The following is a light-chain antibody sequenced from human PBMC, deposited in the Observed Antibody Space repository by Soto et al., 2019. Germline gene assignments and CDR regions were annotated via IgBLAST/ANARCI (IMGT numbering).Light chain of an antibody. V-gene: IGLV1-40*01. Sequence: QSVLTQPPSVSGAPGQRVTISCTGSSSNIGAGYDVHWYQQLPGTAPKLLIYGNSNRPSGISDRFSASKSGSTASLTISGLQAEDEAEYFCSSYTSTTVTYVFGSGTKVTVL. CDR2: GNS. CDR3: SSYTSTTVTYV. J-gene: IGLJ1*01. CDR1: SSNIGAGYD.